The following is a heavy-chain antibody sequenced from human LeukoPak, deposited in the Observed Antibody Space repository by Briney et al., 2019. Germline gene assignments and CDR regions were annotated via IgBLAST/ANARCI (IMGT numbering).Heavy chain of an antibody. CDR3: ARHRYTSSSSYFDF. J-gene: IGHJ4*02. D-gene: IGHD6-6*01. CDR1: GGSISGYY. CDR2: IYSSGST. V-gene: IGHV4-59*08. Sequence: PSETLSLTCTVSGGSISGYYWTWIRQPPGKGLELIGYIYSSGSTNYNPSLKSRVTISVDTSKNQFSLRLSSVTAADTAVYYCARHRYTSSSSYFDFWGQGTLVTVSS.